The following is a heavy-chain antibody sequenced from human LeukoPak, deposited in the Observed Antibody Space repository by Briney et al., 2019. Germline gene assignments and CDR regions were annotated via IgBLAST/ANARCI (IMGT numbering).Heavy chain of an antibody. Sequence: PGRSLRLSCAASGFTFSSYAMHWVRQAPGKGLEWVAVISYDGSNKYYADSVKGRFTISRDNSKNTLYLQMNSLRAEDTAVYYCARAPGGGHYDFWSGYYPWYFDYWGQGTLVTVSS. D-gene: IGHD3-3*01. CDR2: ISYDGSNK. V-gene: IGHV3-30-3*01. CDR3: ARAPGGGHYDFWSGYYPWYFDY. CDR1: GFTFSSYA. J-gene: IGHJ4*02.